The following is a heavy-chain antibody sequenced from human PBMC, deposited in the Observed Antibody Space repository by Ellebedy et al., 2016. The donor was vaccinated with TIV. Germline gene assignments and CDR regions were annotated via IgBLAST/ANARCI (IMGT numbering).Heavy chain of an antibody. CDR1: GGSISSSSYY. Sequence: SETLSLTXTVSGGSISSSSYYWGWIRQPPGKGLEWIGTIYYSGSTNYNPSLKSRVTISVDTSKNQFSLKLSSVTAADTAVYYCALIPYGDYPLDYWGQGTLVTVSS. J-gene: IGHJ4*02. D-gene: IGHD4-17*01. CDR3: ALIPYGDYPLDY. V-gene: IGHV4-39*07. CDR2: IYYSGST.